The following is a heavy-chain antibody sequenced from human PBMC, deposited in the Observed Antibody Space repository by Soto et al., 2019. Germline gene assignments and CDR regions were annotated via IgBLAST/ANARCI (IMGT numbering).Heavy chain of an antibody. CDR2: TYYRSKWYN. CDR1: GDSVSSNSAA. D-gene: IGHD5-18*01. Sequence: KQSQTLSLTCAISGDSVSSNSAAWNWIRQSPSRGLEWLGRTYYRSKWYNDYAVSVKSRITINPDTSKNQFSLQLNSVTPEDTAVYYCARGHTAMDLNWFDPWGQGTLVTVSS. V-gene: IGHV6-1*01. J-gene: IGHJ5*02. CDR3: ARGHTAMDLNWFDP.